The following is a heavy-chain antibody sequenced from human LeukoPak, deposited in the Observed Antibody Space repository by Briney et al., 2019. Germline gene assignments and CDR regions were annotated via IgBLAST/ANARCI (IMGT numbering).Heavy chain of an antibody. CDR3: ARDAFLWSGGSCYFYYYYYGMDV. J-gene: IGHJ6*02. Sequence: GRSLRLSCAASGFTFSSYAMHWVRQAPGKGLEWVAVISYDGSNKYYADSVKGRFTISRDNSKNTLYLQMNSLRAEDTAAYYCARDAFLWSGGSCYFYYYYYGMDVWGQGTTVTVSS. CDR2: ISYDGSNK. V-gene: IGHV3-30-3*01. CDR1: GFTFSSYA. D-gene: IGHD2-15*01.